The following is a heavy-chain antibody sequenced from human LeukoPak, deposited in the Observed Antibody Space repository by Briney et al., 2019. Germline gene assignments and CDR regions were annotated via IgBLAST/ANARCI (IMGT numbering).Heavy chain of an antibody. V-gene: IGHV4-61*02. CDR2: IYTSGST. J-gene: IGHJ5*02. Sequence: SETLSLTCTVSGGSISSGSYYWSWIRQPAGKGLEWIGRIYTSGSTNYNPSLKSRVTISVDTSKNQFSLKLSSVTAADTAVYYCARVVNYYDSSGYYYGSWFDPWGQGTLVTVSS. CDR3: ARVVNYYDSSGYYYGSWFDP. D-gene: IGHD3-22*01. CDR1: GGSISSGSYY.